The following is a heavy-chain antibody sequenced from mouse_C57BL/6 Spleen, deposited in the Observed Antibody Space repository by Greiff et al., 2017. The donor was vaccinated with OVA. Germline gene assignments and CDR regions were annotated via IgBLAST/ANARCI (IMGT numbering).Heavy chain of an antibody. V-gene: IGHV1-26*01. Sequence: EVKLQQSGPELVKPGASVKISCKASGYTFTDYYMNWVKQSHGKSLEWIGDINPNNGGTSYNQKFKGKATLTVDKSSSTAYMELRSLTSEDSAVYYCARHYGSDYWGQGTTLTVSS. CDR1: GYTFTDYY. J-gene: IGHJ2*01. CDR3: ARHYGSDY. D-gene: IGHD1-1*01. CDR2: INPNNGGT.